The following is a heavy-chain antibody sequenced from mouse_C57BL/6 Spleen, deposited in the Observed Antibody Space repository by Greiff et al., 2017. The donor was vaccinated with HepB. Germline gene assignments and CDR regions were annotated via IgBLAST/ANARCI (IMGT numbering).Heavy chain of an antibody. CDR3: ARTARIKY. D-gene: IGHD1-2*01. J-gene: IGHJ2*01. V-gene: IGHV3-2*02. Sequence: EVQLQESGPGLVKPSQSLSLTCTVPGYSITSGYGWNWIRQFPGNKLEWMGYISYSGSTNYNPSLKSRISITRDTSKNQFFLQFNSVTTEDTATYYCARTARIKYWGQGTTLTVSS. CDR2: ISYSGST. CDR1: GYSITSGYG.